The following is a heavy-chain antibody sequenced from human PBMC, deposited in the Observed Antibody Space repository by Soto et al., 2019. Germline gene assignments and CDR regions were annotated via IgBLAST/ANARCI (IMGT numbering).Heavy chain of an antibody. Sequence: SETLSLTCTVSGGSISSSSYYWGWIRQPPGKGLEWIGSIYYSGSTYYNPSLKSRVTISVDTSKNQFSLKLSSVTAADTAVYYCASGPPYYYYYMDVWGKGTTVTVS. J-gene: IGHJ6*03. V-gene: IGHV4-39*01. CDR1: GGSISSSSYY. CDR2: IYYSGST. CDR3: ASGPPYYYYYMDV.